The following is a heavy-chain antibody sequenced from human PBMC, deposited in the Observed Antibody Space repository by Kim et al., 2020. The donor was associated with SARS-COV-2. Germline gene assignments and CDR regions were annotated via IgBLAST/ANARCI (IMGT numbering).Heavy chain of an antibody. CDR2: ISGGGAST. CDR1: GFTINKFA. V-gene: IGHV3-23*01. J-gene: IGHJ4*02. D-gene: IGHD5-12*01. CDR3: AKLVADPPVGYFDY. Sequence: GGSLRLSCAASGFTINKFAMSWVRQAPGKGLEWVSLISGGGASTYYTDSVKGRFTISRDDSKSTLYLQMNGLRPDDTAVYYCAKLVADPPVGYFDYWGQGALVTVSS.